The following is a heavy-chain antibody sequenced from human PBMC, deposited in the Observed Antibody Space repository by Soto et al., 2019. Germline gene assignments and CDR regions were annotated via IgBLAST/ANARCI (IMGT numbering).Heavy chain of an antibody. CDR1: GFTFSNYW. J-gene: IGHJ5*02. V-gene: IGHV3-7*01. CDR2: IDRDGTEK. Sequence: EVQLVESGGGLVQPGGSLRLSCAASGFTFSNYWMGWVRQAPGKGLEWVANIDRDGTEKFYVDSVKGRFSISRDNTKDSLSLQMNSLRGEDTGVYYCARDKTTAWSQHWFDPWGQGTLVTVSS. CDR3: ARDKTTAWSQHWFDP. D-gene: IGHD4-17*01.